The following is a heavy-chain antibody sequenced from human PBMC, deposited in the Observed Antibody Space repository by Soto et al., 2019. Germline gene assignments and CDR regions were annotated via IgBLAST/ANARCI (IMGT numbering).Heavy chain of an antibody. Sequence: EVQLVESGGGLVQPGRSLRLSCTASGFTFGDYAMSWFRQAPGKGLEWVGFIRSKAYGGTTEYAASVKGRFTISRDDSKSIAYLQMNSLKTEDTAVYYCTRVGSSWYFKEYYFDYWGQGTLVTVSS. CDR2: IRSKAYGGTT. D-gene: IGHD6-13*01. V-gene: IGHV3-49*03. CDR1: GFTFGDYA. J-gene: IGHJ4*02. CDR3: TRVGSSWYFKEYYFDY.